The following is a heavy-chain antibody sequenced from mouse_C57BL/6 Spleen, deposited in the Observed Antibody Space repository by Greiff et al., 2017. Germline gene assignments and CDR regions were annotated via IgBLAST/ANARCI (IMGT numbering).Heavy chain of an antibody. CDR2: INPNNGGT. Sequence: EVQLQQSGPELVKPGASVKIPCKASGYTFTDYNMDWVKQSHGKSLEWIGDINPNNGGTIYNQKFKGKATLTVDKSSSTAYMELRSLTSEDTAVYYCARLDSSYWYFDVWGTGTTVTVSS. V-gene: IGHV1-18*01. CDR1: GYTFTDYN. J-gene: IGHJ1*03. CDR3: ARLDSSYWYFDV. D-gene: IGHD1-1*01.